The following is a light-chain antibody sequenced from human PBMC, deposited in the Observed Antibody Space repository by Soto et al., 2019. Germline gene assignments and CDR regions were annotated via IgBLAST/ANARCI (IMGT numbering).Light chain of an antibody. CDR2: DVS. CDR3: SSYTSSSTLE. CDR1: SSDVGGYNS. Sequence: QSVLTQPASVSGSPGQSITIXCTGTSSDVGGYNSVSWYQQHPGKAPKLMIYDVSNRPSGVSNRFSGSKSGNTASLTISGLQAEDEADYYCSSYTSSSTLEFGGGTKLTVL. V-gene: IGLV2-14*01. J-gene: IGLJ2*01.